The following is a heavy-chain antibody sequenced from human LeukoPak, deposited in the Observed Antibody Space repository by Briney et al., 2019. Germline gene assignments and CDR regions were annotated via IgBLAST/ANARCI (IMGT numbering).Heavy chain of an antibody. Sequence: GGSLRLSCAASGFTFSSYSMNWVRQAPGKGLEWVSSISSSSSYIYYADSVKGRFTISRDNAKNSLYLQMNSLRAEDTAVYYCARFQPDYAYWYSDLWGRGTLVTVSS. V-gene: IGHV3-21*01. CDR2: ISSSSSYI. J-gene: IGHJ2*01. CDR3: ARFQPDYAYWYSDL. D-gene: IGHD3-16*01. CDR1: GFTFSSYS.